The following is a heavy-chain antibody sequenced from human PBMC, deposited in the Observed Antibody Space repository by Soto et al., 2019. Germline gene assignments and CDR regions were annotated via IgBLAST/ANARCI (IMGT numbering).Heavy chain of an antibody. Sequence: PGESRKISCKGSGHSFTSYWIGWVRQMPGKGLEWMGIIYPGDSDTRYSPSFQGQVTISADKSISTAYLQWSSLKASDTAMYYCAGGGVRGVITRTRDYYGMDVWGQGTTVTVSS. J-gene: IGHJ6*02. CDR1: GHSFTSYW. D-gene: IGHD3-10*01. CDR2: IYPGDSDT. V-gene: IGHV5-51*01. CDR3: AGGGVRGVITRTRDYYGMDV.